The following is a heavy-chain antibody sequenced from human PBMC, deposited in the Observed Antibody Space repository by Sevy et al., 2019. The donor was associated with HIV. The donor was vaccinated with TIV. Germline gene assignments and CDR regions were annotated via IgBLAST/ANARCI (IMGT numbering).Heavy chain of an antibody. V-gene: IGHV3-21*01. Sequence: GGSLRLSCAASGFTFSSYSMNWVRQAPGKGLEWVSSISSSSSYKYYADSVKGRFTISRDNAKNSLYLQMNSLRAVDMEVYYWASVPRRIEGATMPSGEWFDPWGQGTLVTVSS. D-gene: IGHD1-26*01. CDR3: ASVPRRIEGATMPSGEWFDP. CDR2: ISSSSSYK. J-gene: IGHJ5*02. CDR1: GFTFSSYS.